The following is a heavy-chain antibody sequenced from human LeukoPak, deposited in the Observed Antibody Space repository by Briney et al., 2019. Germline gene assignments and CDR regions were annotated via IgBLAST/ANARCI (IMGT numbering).Heavy chain of an antibody. D-gene: IGHD1-1*01. Sequence: PGGSLGLSCTASGFTFGDYAVSWVRQAPGKGLEWVGFIRRKANGGTTEYAASVKGRFTISRDDSRSIAYLQMNSLKTEDTAVYYCTRDSRHLDRAFDIWGQGTMVTVSS. CDR1: GFTFGDYA. V-gene: IGHV3-49*04. CDR3: TRDSRHLDRAFDI. CDR2: IRRKANGGTT. J-gene: IGHJ3*02.